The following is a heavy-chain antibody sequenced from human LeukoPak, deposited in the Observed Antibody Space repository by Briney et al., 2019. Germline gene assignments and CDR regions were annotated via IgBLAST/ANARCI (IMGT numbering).Heavy chain of an antibody. J-gene: IGHJ4*02. V-gene: IGHV1-2*02. CDR1: RDTFINNV. D-gene: IGHD2-2*01. CDR3: ARAFRYCSSTSCYPVGY. CDR2: INPNSGGT. Sequence: ASVKVSCKASRDTFINNVISWLRQVPGQGLEWMGWINPNSGGTNYAQKFQGRVTMTRDTSISTAYMELSRLRSDDTAVYYCARAFRYCSSTSCYPVGYWGQGTLVTVSS.